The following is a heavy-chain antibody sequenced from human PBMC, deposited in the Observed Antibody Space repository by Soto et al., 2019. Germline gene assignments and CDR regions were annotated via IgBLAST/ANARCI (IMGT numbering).Heavy chain of an antibody. CDR1: GYTFTAYG. CDR2: VGTATANT. Sequence: QVQLVQSGPEVTMPGASVKVSCKTSGYTFTAYGLAWLRKAPGQRPEWLGWVGTATANTNYAEKFQGRVTMTSDRSTTTAYMEPRSLRSADTAVYYWARELNTDPTAYYAFAYWGQGTLVTVSS. CDR3: ARELNTDPTAYYAFAY. D-gene: IGHD3-9*01. J-gene: IGHJ4*02. V-gene: IGHV1-18*01.